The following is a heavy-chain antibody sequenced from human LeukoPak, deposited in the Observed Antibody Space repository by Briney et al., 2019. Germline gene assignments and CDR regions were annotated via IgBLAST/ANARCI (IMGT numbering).Heavy chain of an antibody. J-gene: IGHJ4*02. V-gene: IGHV3-30*02. D-gene: IGHD3-10*01. CDR2: IRYDGSTQ. Sequence: GGSLRLSCAASGFIFNTYGMHWVRQAPGKGLEWVGFIRYDGSTQYYADSVKGRLTISRDNSKNTLYLQMKTLRVEDTAVYYCAKDERYYGSGSYFCLEYWGQGTLVTVRS. CDR3: AKDERYYGSGSYFCLEY. CDR1: GFIFNTYG.